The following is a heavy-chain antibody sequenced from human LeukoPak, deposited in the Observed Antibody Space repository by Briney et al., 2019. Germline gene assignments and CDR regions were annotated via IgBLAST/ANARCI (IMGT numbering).Heavy chain of an antibody. CDR1: GFTFDLYA. V-gene: IGHV3-30*04. Sequence: QPGGSLRLSRAASGFTFDLYAMHWVRQAPGRGLEWVAVMSYDGSNKYYADSVKGRFTISRDNSQNTLHLQMSSLRVADTAVYYCARDQVQLCSSGSCYVIDNWGPGTLVAVSS. J-gene: IGHJ4*02. D-gene: IGHD2-15*01. CDR3: ARDQVQLCSSGSCYVIDN. CDR2: MSYDGSNK.